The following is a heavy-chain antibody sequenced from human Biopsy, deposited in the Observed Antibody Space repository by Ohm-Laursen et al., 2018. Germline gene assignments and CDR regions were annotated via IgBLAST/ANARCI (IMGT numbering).Heavy chain of an antibody. D-gene: IGHD6-19*01. Sequence: ASVKVSCKASGYTFTSYGISWVRQAPGQGLEWMGWISAYNGNTNYAQKLQGRVTMTTDTSTSTAYMELRSLRSDDTAVYYCARECSSGWYEGRAFDYWGQGTLVTVSS. CDR2: ISAYNGNT. CDR3: ARECSSGWYEGRAFDY. CDR1: GYTFTSYG. J-gene: IGHJ4*02. V-gene: IGHV1-18*01.